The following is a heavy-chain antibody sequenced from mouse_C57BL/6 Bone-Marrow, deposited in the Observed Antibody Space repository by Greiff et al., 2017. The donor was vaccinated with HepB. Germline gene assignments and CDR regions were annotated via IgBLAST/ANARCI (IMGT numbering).Heavy chain of an antibody. D-gene: IGHD6-1*01. CDR2: IHPNSGST. V-gene: IGHV1-64*01. Sequence: QVQLKQPGAELVKPGASVKLSCKASGYTFTSYWMHWVKQRPGQGLEWIGMIHPNSGSTNYNEKLKSKATLTVDKSSSTAYMQLSSLTSEDSAVYYCSRASYLCFDYWGQGTTLTVSS. CDR3: SRASYLCFDY. J-gene: IGHJ2*01. CDR1: GYTFTSYW.